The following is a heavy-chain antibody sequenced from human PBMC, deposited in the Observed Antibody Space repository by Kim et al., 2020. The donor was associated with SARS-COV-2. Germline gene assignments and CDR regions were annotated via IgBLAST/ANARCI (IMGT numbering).Heavy chain of an antibody. CDR2: IKQDGSEK. Sequence: GGSLRLSCAASEFTLSNYWMTWVRQAPGKGLEWVASIKQDGSEKYYVDSVKGRFTISRDNAKNSLYLQMNSLIAEDTAVYYCVSTRGWPWGQGTLVTVSS. CDR3: VSTRGWP. D-gene: IGHD6-19*01. J-gene: IGHJ5*02. V-gene: IGHV3-7*03. CDR1: EFTLSNYW.